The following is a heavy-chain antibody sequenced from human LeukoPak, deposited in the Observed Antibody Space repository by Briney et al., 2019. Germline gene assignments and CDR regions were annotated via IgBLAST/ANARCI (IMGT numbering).Heavy chain of an antibody. D-gene: IGHD5-18*01. CDR2: IYTSGNT. Sequence: ASETLSLTCTVSGDSISSGSYYWSWIRQPAGKGLEWIGRIYTSGNTNYNPSLKSRVTISVDASKNQFSLKLSSVTAADTAVYYCARAGYSYGYDYYFDYWGQGTLVTVSS. J-gene: IGHJ4*02. CDR3: ARAGYSYGYDYYFDY. CDR1: GDSISSGSYY. V-gene: IGHV4-61*02.